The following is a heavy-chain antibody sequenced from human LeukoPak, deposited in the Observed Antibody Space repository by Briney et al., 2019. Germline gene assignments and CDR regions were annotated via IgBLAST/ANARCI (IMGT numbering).Heavy chain of an antibody. J-gene: IGHJ4*02. V-gene: IGHV4-38-2*02. CDR1: GYSISGGNF. CDR2: IYNSGST. CDR3: TAQYYSTGWYTIDY. D-gene: IGHD6-19*01. Sequence: PSETLCLSCTVSGYSISGGNFWGWIRQPPGKGLGWIGTIYNSGSTYYNASLESRFTISVDTSKNQFSLKLSSVTAADTAVYYCTAQYYSTGWYTIDYWGQGTLVTVSS.